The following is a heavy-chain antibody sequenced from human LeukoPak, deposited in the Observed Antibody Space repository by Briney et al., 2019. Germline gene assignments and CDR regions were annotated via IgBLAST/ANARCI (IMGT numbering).Heavy chain of an antibody. D-gene: IGHD2-2*01. CDR1: GFTFSSYS. J-gene: IGHJ4*02. CDR3: ARSPGDIAVVPAASDY. V-gene: IGHV3-48*01. CDR2: ISSSSSTI. Sequence: GGSLRLSCAASGFTFSSYSMNWVRQAPGKGLEWVSYISSSSSTIYYADSVKGRFTISRDNAKNSLYLQMNSLRAEDTAVYYCARSPGDIAVVPAASDYWGQGTLVTVSS.